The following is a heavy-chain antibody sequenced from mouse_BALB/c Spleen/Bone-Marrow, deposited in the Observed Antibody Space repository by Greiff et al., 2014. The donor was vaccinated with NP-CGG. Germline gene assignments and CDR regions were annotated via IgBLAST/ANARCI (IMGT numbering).Heavy chain of an antibody. CDR3: ARGGDRYDDWFAY. V-gene: IGHV1S29*02. CDR1: GYTFTDYN. D-gene: IGHD2-14*01. CDR2: IYPYNGGT. J-gene: IGHJ3*01. Sequence: EVKVEESGPELVKPGASVKISCKASGYTFTDYNMHWVKQSHGKSLEWIGYIYPYNGGTGYNQKFKSKATLTVDNSSSTAYMELRSLTSEDSAVYYCARGGDRYDDWFAYWGQGTLVTVSA.